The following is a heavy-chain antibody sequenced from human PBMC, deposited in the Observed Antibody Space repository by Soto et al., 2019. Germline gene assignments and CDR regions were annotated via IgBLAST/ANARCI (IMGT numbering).Heavy chain of an antibody. CDR1: GFSFTSYW. V-gene: IGHV5-10-1*01. J-gene: IGHJ4*02. Sequence: LKISCQGSGFSFTSYWITWVRQVPGRGLEWMARIDPSDSSTNYSPSFRGHVSISADRSINTAYLQWSSLKASDSAMYYCARQGQQLVPDLDYWGQGTLVTVSS. CDR2: IDPSDSST. CDR3: ARQGQQLVPDLDY. D-gene: IGHD6-13*01.